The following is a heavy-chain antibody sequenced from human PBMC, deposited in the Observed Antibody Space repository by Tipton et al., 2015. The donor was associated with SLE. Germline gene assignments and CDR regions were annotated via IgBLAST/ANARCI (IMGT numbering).Heavy chain of an antibody. D-gene: IGHD3-3*02. CDR1: GGSLSSYY. CDR2: IYASGST. Sequence: TLSLTCTVSGGSLSSYYWSWIRQPAGKGLEWIGRIYASGSTEYNPSLKSRVTISVDPSKNQFSLRLTSLTAADTAVYYCARVVYSITEAVDIRGPGALV. CDR3: ARVVYSITEAVDI. V-gene: IGHV4-4*07. J-gene: IGHJ3*02.